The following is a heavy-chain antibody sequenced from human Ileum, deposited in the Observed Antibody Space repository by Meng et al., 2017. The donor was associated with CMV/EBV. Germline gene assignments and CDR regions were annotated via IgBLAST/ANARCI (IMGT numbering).Heavy chain of an antibody. CDR1: GFTFSTYS. D-gene: IGHD3-16*02. CDR2: IHEDENEK. V-gene: IGHV3-7*01. J-gene: IGHJ5*01. CDR3: VNRAWLDS. Sequence: SLGLSCAASGFTFSTYSMSWVRQAPGKGLEWVANIHEDENEKNYADSVKGRFTISRDNAKNSIYLQMNNLRADDTAVYYCVNRAWLDSWGQGALVTVSS.